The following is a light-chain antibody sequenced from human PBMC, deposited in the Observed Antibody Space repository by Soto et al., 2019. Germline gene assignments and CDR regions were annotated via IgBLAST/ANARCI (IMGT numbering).Light chain of an antibody. CDR3: QQYGSSPMYT. CDR1: QSVSSDY. CDR2: AAS. J-gene: IGKJ2*01. V-gene: IGKV3-20*01. Sequence: EIVLTQSPGTLSLSPGERATLSCRASQSVSSDYLAWYQQKPGQAPRLLIYAASSRATGIPDRFSGSGSGTDFTLTISRLEAEDFAVYYCQQYGSSPMYTFGQGTKLEIK.